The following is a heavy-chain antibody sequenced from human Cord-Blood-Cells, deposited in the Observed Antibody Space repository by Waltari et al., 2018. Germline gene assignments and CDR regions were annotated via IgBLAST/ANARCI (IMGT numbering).Heavy chain of an antibody. CDR2: IKQDGSEK. J-gene: IGHJ3*02. Sequence: VQLVESGGGLVQPGGSLSLSCAASAFPFSFFWLRWFRQAPGKGLEWVANIKQDGSEKYYVDSVKGRFTISRDNAKNSLYLQMNSLRAEDTAVYYCARDRQLDAFDIWGQGTMVTVSS. CDR1: AFPFSFFW. V-gene: IGHV3-7*01. CDR3: ARDRQLDAFDI. D-gene: IGHD1-1*01.